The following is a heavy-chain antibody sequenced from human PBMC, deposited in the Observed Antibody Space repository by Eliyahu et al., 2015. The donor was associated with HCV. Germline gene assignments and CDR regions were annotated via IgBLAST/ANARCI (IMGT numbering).Heavy chain of an antibody. Sequence: EVQLVESGGGVVRPGESLRLSCVXSGFNFDDYGLSWVRQAPGEGVEWVAGVKWNGGSTGYADSVKGRFTISRDNAKNSLHLQMNSLRAEDTALYYCARGDNYRSYQYSGMDVWGQGTTVTVSS. D-gene: IGHD3-10*01. CDR3: ARGDNYRSYQYSGMDV. J-gene: IGHJ6*02. V-gene: IGHV3-20*04. CDR1: GFNFDDYG. CDR2: VKWNGGST.